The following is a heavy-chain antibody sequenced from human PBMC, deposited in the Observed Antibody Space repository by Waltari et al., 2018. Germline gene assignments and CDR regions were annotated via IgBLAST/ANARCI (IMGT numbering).Heavy chain of an antibody. Sequence: QLQLQESGPGLVKPSETLSLTCTVSGGSISSSSYYWGWIRQPPGKGLEWIGSIYYSGSTYYNPSLKSRVTISVDTSKNQFSLKLSSVTAADTAVYYCARGRASIAARRGYYFDYGGQGTLVTVSS. CDR2: IYYSGST. CDR1: GGSISSSSYY. J-gene: IGHJ4*02. D-gene: IGHD6-6*01. CDR3: ARGRASIAARRGYYFDY. V-gene: IGHV4-39*07.